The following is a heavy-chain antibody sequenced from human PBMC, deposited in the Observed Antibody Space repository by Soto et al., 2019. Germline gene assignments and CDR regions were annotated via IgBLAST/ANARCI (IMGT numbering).Heavy chain of an antibody. CDR2: ISYDGSNK. CDR1: GFTFSSYG. V-gene: IGHV3-30*18. D-gene: IGHD3-3*01. J-gene: IGHJ6*04. CDR3: AKDSSFERFLEMDV. Sequence: GGSLRLSCAASGFTFSSYGMHWVRQAPGKGLEWVAVISYDGSNKYYADSVKGRFTISRDNSKNTLYLQMNSLRAEDTAVYYCAKDSSFERFLEMDVWGKGTTVTVSS.